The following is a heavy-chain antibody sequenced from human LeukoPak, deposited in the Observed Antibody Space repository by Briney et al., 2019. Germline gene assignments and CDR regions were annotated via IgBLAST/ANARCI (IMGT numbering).Heavy chain of an antibody. D-gene: IGHD4-17*01. CDR3: AKDFYDYGDIAFDI. Sequence: PGGSLRLSCAASGFIFSSYWMAWVRQAPGKGLEWVAFIRYDGSNKYYADSVKGRFTISRDNSKNTLYLQMNSLRAEDTAVYYCAKDFYDYGDIAFDIWGQGTMVTVSS. CDR1: GFIFSSYW. V-gene: IGHV3-30*02. CDR2: IRYDGSNK. J-gene: IGHJ3*02.